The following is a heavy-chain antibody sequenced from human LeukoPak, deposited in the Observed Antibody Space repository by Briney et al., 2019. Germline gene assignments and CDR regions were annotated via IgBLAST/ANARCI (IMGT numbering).Heavy chain of an antibody. CDR2: IIPIFGTA. CDR1: GYTFTSYA. D-gene: IGHD6-13*01. V-gene: IGHV1-69*13. J-gene: IGHJ2*01. CDR3: ARGPGIAAAGTVWYFDL. Sequence: GASVKVSCKASGYTFTSYAMNWVRQAPGQGLEWMGGIIPIFGTANYAQKFQGRVTITADESTSTAYMELSSLRSEDTAVYYCARGPGIAAAGTVWYFDLWGRGTLVTVSS.